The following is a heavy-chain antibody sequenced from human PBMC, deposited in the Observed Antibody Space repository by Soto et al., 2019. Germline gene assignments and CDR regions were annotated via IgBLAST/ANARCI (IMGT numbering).Heavy chain of an antibody. V-gene: IGHV4-4*02. Sequence: SETLSLTCAVSGRFISVRNWWSWVRQPPGKGLEWIGAIHHIANSNHSPSFKSRVTISTDKSKNQFSPRLTSVNAADTALYFCTARPNYNWKDDGWFDPWGQGTQVTVSS. CDR1: GRFISVRNW. CDR3: TARPNYNWKDDGWFDP. D-gene: IGHD1-20*01. CDR2: IHHIANS. J-gene: IGHJ5*02.